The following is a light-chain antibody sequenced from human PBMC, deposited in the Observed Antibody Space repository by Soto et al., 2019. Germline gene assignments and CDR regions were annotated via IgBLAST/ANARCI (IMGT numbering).Light chain of an antibody. CDR1: QSVSSSY. CDR3: HQYGSSPYT. Sequence: EIVLTQSPGTLSLSPGERATLSCRASQSVSSSYLAWYQQKPGQAPRLLIYGASRRATGIPDRFSGSGSGXXXTLTISRLEPEDFAVYHCHQYGSSPYTFGQGTKLEIK. CDR2: GAS. V-gene: IGKV3-20*01. J-gene: IGKJ2*01.